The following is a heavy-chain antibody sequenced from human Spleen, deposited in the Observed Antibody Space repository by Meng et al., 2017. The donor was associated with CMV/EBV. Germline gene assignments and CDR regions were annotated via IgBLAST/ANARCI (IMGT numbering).Heavy chain of an antibody. CDR1: GGSVINGTYY. CDR3: ASPLGSLYYYGMDV. V-gene: IGHV4-61*10. CDR2: VYYTGTT. Sequence: SETLSLTCSVSGGSVINGTYYWSWIRQPSGKGLEWIGYVYYTGTTSYNPSLRSRVTISLDASKNQFSLKLSSVTAADTAVYYCASPLGSLYYYGMDVWGQGTTVTVSS. D-gene: IGHD3-10*01. J-gene: IGHJ6*02.